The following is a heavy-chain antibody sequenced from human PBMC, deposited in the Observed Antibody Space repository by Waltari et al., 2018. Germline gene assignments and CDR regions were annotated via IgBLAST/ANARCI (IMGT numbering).Heavy chain of an antibody. V-gene: IGHV4-39*01. CDR3: ARRRDCGGDCHYWYFDL. CDR2: IYYSGST. CDR1: GGSISSSSYY. Sequence: QLQLQESGPGLVKPSETLSLTCTVSGGSISSSSYYWGWIRQPPGKGLEWIGRIYYSGSTYYNPALKSRVTISVDTSKNQFSLKLSSVTAADTAVYYCARRRDCGGDCHYWYFDLWGRDTLVTVSS. J-gene: IGHJ2*01. D-gene: IGHD2-21*02.